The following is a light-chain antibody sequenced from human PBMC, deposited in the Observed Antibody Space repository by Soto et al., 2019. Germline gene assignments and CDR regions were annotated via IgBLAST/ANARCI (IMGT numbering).Light chain of an antibody. V-gene: IGLV2-14*01. J-gene: IGLJ1*01. Sequence: QSALTQPASVSGSLGQSITISRTGTGSDVGEYNYVSWYQQHPGKAPKLMIYEVRNRPSGVSNRFSGSKSGNTASLTIAGLQAEDEADYYCSSYTSTSTLYVFGTGTKV. CDR2: EVR. CDR3: SSYTSTSTLYV. CDR1: GSDVGEYNY.